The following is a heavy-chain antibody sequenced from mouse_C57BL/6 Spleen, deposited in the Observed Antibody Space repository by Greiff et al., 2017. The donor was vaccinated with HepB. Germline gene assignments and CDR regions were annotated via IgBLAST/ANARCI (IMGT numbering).Heavy chain of an antibody. CDR1: GYSFTGYY. V-gene: IGHV1-43*01. CDR2: INPSTGGT. CDR3: ARKSGYLWYFDV. J-gene: IGHJ1*03. Sequence: VQLQQSGPELVKPGASVKISCKASGYSFTGYYMHWVKQSSEKSLEWIGEINPSTGGTSYNQKFKGKATLTVDKSSSTAYMQLKSLTSEDSAVYYCARKSGYLWYFDVWGTATTVTVSS. D-gene: IGHD2-2*01.